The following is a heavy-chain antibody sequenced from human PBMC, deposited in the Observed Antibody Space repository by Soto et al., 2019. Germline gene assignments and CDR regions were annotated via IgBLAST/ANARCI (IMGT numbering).Heavy chain of an antibody. CDR2: IIPIFGTA. CDR1: GGTFSSYA. V-gene: IGHV1-69*01. Sequence: QVQRVQSGAEVKKPGSSGKVSCKASGGTFSSYAISWVRQAPGQGLEWMGGIIPIFGTANYAQKFQGRVTITADESTSTAYMELGSLRSEDTAVYYCARVRDGYNSSRSGDYWGQGTLVTVSS. CDR3: ARVRDGYNSSRSGDY. J-gene: IGHJ4*02. D-gene: IGHD5-12*01.